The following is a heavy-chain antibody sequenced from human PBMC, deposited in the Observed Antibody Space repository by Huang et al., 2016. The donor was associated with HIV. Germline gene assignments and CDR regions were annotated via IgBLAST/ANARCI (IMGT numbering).Heavy chain of an antibody. CDR2: INHSGRT. D-gene: IGHD3-16*01. CDR1: GGSFSGPN. Sequence: QVQLHQWGAGLLKPSETLSLTCAVYGGSFSGPNWTWIRQTPGKGLDWIGEINHSGRTNYSQSLKRRVTISLDTSKNQFSLRLRSVTAADTAVYYCARGRGDARGFLGLDFWGQGTLVTVSS. J-gene: IGHJ4*02. V-gene: IGHV4-34*01. CDR3: ARGRGDARGFLGLDF.